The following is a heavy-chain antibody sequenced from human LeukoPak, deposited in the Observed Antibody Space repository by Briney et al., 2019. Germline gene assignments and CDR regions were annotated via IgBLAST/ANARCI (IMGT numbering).Heavy chain of an antibody. CDR2: LSSGGGSP. CDR1: GFTFSSYA. Sequence: GGSLRLSCAASGFTFSSYAMSWVRQGPGKGLEWVSSLSSGGGSPYYAGSVKGRFTISRDNSRSTLYLQMNSLRAEDTAVYFCAKGDVGYCSATNCYEFDYWGQGTLVTVSS. V-gene: IGHV3-23*01. CDR3: AKGDVGYCSATNCYEFDY. J-gene: IGHJ4*02. D-gene: IGHD2-2*01.